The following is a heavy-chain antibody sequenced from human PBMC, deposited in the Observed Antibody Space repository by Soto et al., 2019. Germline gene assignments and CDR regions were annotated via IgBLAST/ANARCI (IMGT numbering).Heavy chain of an antibody. CDR3: AREIVVVVAATGAFDI. CDR1: GFTFSSYA. CDR2: ISYDGSNK. J-gene: IGHJ3*02. V-gene: IGHV3-30-3*01. Sequence: HPGGSLRLSCAASGFTFSSYAMHWVRQAPGKGLEWVAVISYDGSNKYYADSVKGRLTISRDNSKNTLYLQMNSLRAEDTAVYYCAREIVVVVAATGAFDIWGQGTMVTVSS. D-gene: IGHD2-15*01.